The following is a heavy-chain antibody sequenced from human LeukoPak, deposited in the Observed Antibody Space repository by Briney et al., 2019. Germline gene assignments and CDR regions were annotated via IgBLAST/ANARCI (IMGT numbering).Heavy chain of an antibody. D-gene: IGHD3-3*01. CDR3: ARHTIFGVVINWDFDY. CDR2: IYYSGIT. V-gene: IGHV4-39*01. Sequence: SETLSLTCTVSGGSISSSTHYWGWIRQPPGKGVEWIGSIYYSGITHYNPSLKSRITISVDTSKNQFSLKLSSVTAADTAVYYCARHTIFGVVINWDFDYWGQGILVTVSS. CDR1: GGSISSSTHY. J-gene: IGHJ4*02.